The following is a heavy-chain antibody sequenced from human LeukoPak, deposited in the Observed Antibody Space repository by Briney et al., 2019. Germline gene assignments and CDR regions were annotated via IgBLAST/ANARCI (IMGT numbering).Heavy chain of an antibody. Sequence: SETLSLTCTVSGGSIGSYYWIWIRQPPGKGLEWIGYIYYSGSTNYNPSLKSRVTISIDTSKNQFSLKLNSVTAADTAVYYCAGSGSYYYFEYWGQGALVTVSS. J-gene: IGHJ4*02. CDR3: AGSGSYYYFEY. V-gene: IGHV4-59*01. CDR2: IYYSGST. D-gene: IGHD1-26*01. CDR1: GGSIGSYY.